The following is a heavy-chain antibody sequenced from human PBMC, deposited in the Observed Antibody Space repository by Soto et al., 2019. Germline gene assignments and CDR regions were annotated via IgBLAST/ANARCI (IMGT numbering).Heavy chain of an antibody. CDR1: GCTFTSYD. Sequence: QVQLVQSRAEVKKPGASVKVSCKASGCTFTSYDVNWVRQATGQGLEWMGWMNPNSGNTGYAQKFQGRVTMTRNTSISTAYMELSSLRSEDTAVYYCARERSSGWYVDYWGQGTLVTVSS. J-gene: IGHJ4*02. D-gene: IGHD6-19*01. V-gene: IGHV1-8*01. CDR3: ARERSSGWYVDY. CDR2: MNPNSGNT.